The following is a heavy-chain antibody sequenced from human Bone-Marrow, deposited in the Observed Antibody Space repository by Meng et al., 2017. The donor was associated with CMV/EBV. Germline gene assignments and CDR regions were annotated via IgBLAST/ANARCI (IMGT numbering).Heavy chain of an antibody. CDR1: GFTFSSYE. D-gene: IGHD5-12*01. CDR3: ARDNSGYDFPSSGWLYYFDY. Sequence: GGSLRLSCAASGFTFSSYEMNWVRQAPGKGLEWVSYISSSGSTIYYADSVKGRFTISRDNAKNSLYLQMNSLRAEDTAVYYCARDNSGYDFPSSGWLYYFDYWGQGTLVTGSS. CDR2: ISSSGSTI. J-gene: IGHJ4*02. V-gene: IGHV3-48*03.